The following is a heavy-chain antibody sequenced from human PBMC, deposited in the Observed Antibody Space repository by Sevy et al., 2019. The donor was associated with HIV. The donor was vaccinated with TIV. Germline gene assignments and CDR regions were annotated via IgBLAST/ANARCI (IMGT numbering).Heavy chain of an antibody. Sequence: GGSLRLSCAASGFTFSNAWMSWVRQAPGKGLEWVGRIKSKTDGGTTDYAAPVKGRFTISRDDSKNTLYLQMNSLKTEDTAVYYCTTVGYDFWSGYPPDVWGKGTTVTVSS. CDR2: IKSKTDGGTT. V-gene: IGHV3-15*01. CDR1: GFTFSNAW. J-gene: IGHJ6*04. D-gene: IGHD3-3*01. CDR3: TTVGYDFWSGYPPDV.